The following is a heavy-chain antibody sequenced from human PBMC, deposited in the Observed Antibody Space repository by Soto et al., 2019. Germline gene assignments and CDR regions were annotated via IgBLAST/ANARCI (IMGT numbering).Heavy chain of an antibody. J-gene: IGHJ6*03. D-gene: IGHD5-18*01. Sequence: GGSLRLSCAASGFTFSSYGMHWVRQAPGKGLEWVAVISYDGSNKYYADSVKGRFTISRDNSKNTLYLQMNSLRAEDTAVYYCAKDGRYSYGIDYYYYMDVWGKGTTVTVSS. CDR3: AKDGRYSYGIDYYYYMDV. CDR2: ISYDGSNK. CDR1: GFTFSSYG. V-gene: IGHV3-30*18.